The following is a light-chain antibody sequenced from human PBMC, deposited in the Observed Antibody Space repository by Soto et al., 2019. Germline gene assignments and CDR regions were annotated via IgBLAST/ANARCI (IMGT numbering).Light chain of an antibody. V-gene: IGKV3-20*01. CDR2: GAS. CDR1: QSVSSSY. Sequence: EIVLTQSPGTLSLSPGAKATLSCRASQSVSSSYLARFQQKPGQAPRLLIYGASSRATGLPDRFSGSGSGTDFTLTISRLEPEDFAVYYCQQDAGSPYTFGQGTKLEIK. J-gene: IGKJ2*01. CDR3: QQDAGSPYT.